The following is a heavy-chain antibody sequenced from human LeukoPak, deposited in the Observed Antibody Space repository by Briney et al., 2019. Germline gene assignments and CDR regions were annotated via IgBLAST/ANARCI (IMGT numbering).Heavy chain of an antibody. Sequence: RSGGSLRLSCAASGFTFSSYAMHWVRQAPGKGLEWVAVISYDGSNKYYADSVKGRFTISRDNSKNTLYLQMNSLRAEDTAVYYCARGYYYDSSGYSPFDYWGQGTLVTVSS. J-gene: IGHJ4*02. CDR2: ISYDGSNK. CDR1: GFTFSSYA. CDR3: ARGYYYDSSGYSPFDY. D-gene: IGHD3-22*01. V-gene: IGHV3-30*14.